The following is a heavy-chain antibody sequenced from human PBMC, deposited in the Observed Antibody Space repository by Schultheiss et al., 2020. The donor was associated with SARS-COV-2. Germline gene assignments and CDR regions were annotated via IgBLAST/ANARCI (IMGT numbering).Heavy chain of an antibody. J-gene: IGHJ4*02. Sequence: GGLRLSCAASGFTFSSYAMSWVRQAPGKGLEWVSAISGSGGSTYYADSVKGRFTISRDNSKNTLYLQMNSLRAEDTAVYYCAKDSLYCSSTSCSRPDDYWGQGTLVTVSS. V-gene: IGHV3-23*01. CDR1: GFTFSSYA. D-gene: IGHD2-2*01. CDR3: AKDSLYCSSTSCSRPDDY. CDR2: ISGSGGST.